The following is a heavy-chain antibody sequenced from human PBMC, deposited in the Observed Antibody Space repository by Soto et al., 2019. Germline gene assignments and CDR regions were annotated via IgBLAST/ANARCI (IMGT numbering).Heavy chain of an antibody. Sequence: EVQLVESGGGLVKPGGSLRLSCAASGFTFSSYSMKWVRQAPGKGLEWVSSISSSSSYIYYADSVKGRFTISRDNAKNSLYLQMNSLRAGDTAVDYCARDPVGIAAAGTVDYWGQGTLVTVSS. CDR3: ARDPVGIAAAGTVDY. V-gene: IGHV3-21*01. CDR2: ISSSSSYI. D-gene: IGHD6-13*01. CDR1: GFTFSSYS. J-gene: IGHJ4*02.